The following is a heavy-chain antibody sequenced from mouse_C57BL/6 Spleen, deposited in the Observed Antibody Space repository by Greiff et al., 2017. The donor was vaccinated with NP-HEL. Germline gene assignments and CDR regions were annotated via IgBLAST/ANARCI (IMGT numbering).Heavy chain of an antibody. V-gene: IGHV5-17*01. CDR1: GFTFSDYG. Sequence: EVMLVESGGGLVKPGGSLKLSCAASGFTFSDYGMHWVRQAPEKGLEWVAYISSGSSTIYYPDTVKGRFTISRDNAKNTLFLQMTSLRSEDTAMYYCARGDYGSSYAWYFDVWGTGTTVTVSS. CDR2: ISSGSSTI. CDR3: ARGDYGSSYAWYFDV. J-gene: IGHJ1*03. D-gene: IGHD1-1*01.